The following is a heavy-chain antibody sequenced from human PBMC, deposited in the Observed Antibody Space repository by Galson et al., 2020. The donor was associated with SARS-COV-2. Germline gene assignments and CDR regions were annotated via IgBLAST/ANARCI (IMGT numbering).Heavy chain of an antibody. Sequence: GGSLRLSCAASGLTFSTGAMHWVRQAPGKGLEWVAVISYDGSSEYYADSVKGRFTISRDSSKNTLYLQMNNLRPEDTAVYYCVKASSGYSYGFYWYFDLWGRDTLVTASS. J-gene: IGHJ2*01. V-gene: IGHV3-30*18. CDR3: VKASSGYSYGFYWYFDL. CDR1: GLTFSTGA. CDR2: ISYDGSSE. D-gene: IGHD5-18*01.